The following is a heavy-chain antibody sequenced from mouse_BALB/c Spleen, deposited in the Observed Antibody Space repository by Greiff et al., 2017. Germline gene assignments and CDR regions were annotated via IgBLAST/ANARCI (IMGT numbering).Heavy chain of an antibody. D-gene: IGHD1-1*01. CDR3: VLLTTVADFDY. CDR1: GYTFTSYW. CDR2: INPSNGRT. J-gene: IGHJ2*01. Sequence: VQLQESGAELVKPGASVKLSCKASGYTFTSYWMHWVKQRPGQGLEWIGEINPSNGRTNYNEKFKSKATLTVDKSSSTAYMQLSSLTSEDSAVYYCVLLTTVADFDYWGQGTTLTVSS. V-gene: IGHV1S81*02.